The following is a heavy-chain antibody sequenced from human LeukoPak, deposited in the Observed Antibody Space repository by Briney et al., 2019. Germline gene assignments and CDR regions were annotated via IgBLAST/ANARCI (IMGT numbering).Heavy chain of an antibody. CDR1: GYTFTGYY. V-gene: IGHV1-2*02. CDR3: ASMDTAWLSFDY. CDR2: INPNSGGT. J-gene: IGHJ4*02. D-gene: IGHD5-18*01. Sequence: ASVKVSCKSSGYTFTGYYMHWVRQAPGQGLEWMGWINPNSGGTKYAQKFQGRVTMTRDTSITTAYMELSRLRSDDTAVYYCASMDTAWLSFDYWGQGTLVTVSS.